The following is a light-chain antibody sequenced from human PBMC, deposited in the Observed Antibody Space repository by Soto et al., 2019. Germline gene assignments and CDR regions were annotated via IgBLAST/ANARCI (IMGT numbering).Light chain of an antibody. J-gene: IGKJ5*01. Sequence: DIQMTQSPSTLSASVGDRVTITCRASQSISRWLAWYQQKPGEAPNLLIYKASTLVTGVPSRFSGSGSGTEFTLTIGSLQPDEFATYYCQQYNTYSSVTFGQGTRLEIK. V-gene: IGKV1-5*03. CDR1: QSISRW. CDR2: KAS. CDR3: QQYNTYSSVT.